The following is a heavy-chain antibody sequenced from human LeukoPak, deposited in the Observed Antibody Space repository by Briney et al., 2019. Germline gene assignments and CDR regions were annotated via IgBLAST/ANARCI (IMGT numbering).Heavy chain of an antibody. CDR1: GFTFSSYE. V-gene: IGHV3-48*03. CDR2: ISSSGSTI. Sequence: QPWGSLRLSCAASGFTFSSYEMNWVRQAPGQGMEWGSYISSSGSTIDYADSVKGRFTISRDNAKNSLYLQMNSLRAEDTAVYYCARGSHAYWGQGTLVTVSS. J-gene: IGHJ4*02. CDR3: ARGSHAY.